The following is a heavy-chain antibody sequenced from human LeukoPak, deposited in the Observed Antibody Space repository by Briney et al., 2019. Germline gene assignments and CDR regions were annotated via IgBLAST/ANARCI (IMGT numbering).Heavy chain of an antibody. CDR1: GFTFSSYG. V-gene: IGHV3-33*01. J-gene: IGHJ4*02. CDR3: AREGAYSSGSLDY. D-gene: IGHD6-19*01. Sequence: GGSLRLSCAAYGFTFSSYGMHWVRQAPGKGLEWVAVIWYDGSNKYYADSVKGRFTISRDNSKNTLYLQMNSLRAEDTAVYYCAREGAYSSGSLDYWGQGTLVTVSS. CDR2: IWYDGSNK.